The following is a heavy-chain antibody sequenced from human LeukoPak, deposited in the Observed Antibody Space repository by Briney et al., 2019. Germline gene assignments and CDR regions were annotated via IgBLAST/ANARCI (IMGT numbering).Heavy chain of an antibody. J-gene: IGHJ4*02. CDR2: VSGSGSTT. D-gene: IGHD4-23*01. CDR1: GFTFSTYG. V-gene: IGHV3-23*01. CDR3: AKSLDYGGNRARLDF. Sequence: GGTLRLSCAASGFTFSTYGMNWVRQAPGKGLEWVSAVSGSGSTTYYARSVKGRFTVSRDNSKNTLYLQMNSLRVDDTAVYYCAKSLDYGGNRARLDFWGQGTLVTVSS.